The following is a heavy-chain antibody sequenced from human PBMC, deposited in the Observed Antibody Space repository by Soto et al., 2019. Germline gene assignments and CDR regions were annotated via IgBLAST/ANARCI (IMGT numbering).Heavy chain of an antibody. CDR2: IYYSGST. D-gene: IGHD2-2*01. V-gene: IGHV4-39*01. CDR1: GGSISSSSYY. Sequence: QLQLQESGPGLVKPSETLSLTCTVSGGSISSSSYYWGWIRQPPGKGLEWIGSIYYSGSTYYNPSLKSRVTISVDTSKNQFSLKLSSVTAADTAVYYCATIVQIGYCSSTSCTPHLGWGQGTLVTVSS. CDR3: ATIVQIGYCSSTSCTPHLG. J-gene: IGHJ4*02.